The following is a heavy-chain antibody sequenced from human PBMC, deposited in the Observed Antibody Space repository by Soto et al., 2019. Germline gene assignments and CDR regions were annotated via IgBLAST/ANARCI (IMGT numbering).Heavy chain of an antibody. V-gene: IGHV4-61*01. CDR3: ARDPGSGSYYGWFDP. CDR2: IYYSGTS. D-gene: IGHD3-10*01. J-gene: IGHJ5*02. Sequence: SETLSLTCTVSGGSISDDTYYWVWNRQPPGKGLEWIGCIYYSGTSTYNPSLKSRVTISVDTSKKQLSLRLSSVTAADTAVYYCARDPGSGSYYGWFDPWGQGTLVTVSS. CDR1: GGSISDDTYY.